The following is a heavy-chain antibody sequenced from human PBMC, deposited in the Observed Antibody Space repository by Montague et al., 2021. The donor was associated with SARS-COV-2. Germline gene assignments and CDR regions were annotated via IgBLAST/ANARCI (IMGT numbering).Heavy chain of an antibody. D-gene: IGHD2-2*01. CDR3: ARVRAVPAAMRIFSLGRSYYGMDV. J-gene: IGHJ6*02. CDR1: GGSISSSHW. V-gene: IGHV4-4*01. Sequence: ETLSLTCAVSGGSISSSHWWSWVRQPPGKGLEWIGEIYHSGSTNYNPSLKSRVTISIDKSKNQFSLKLSSVTAADTAVYCCARVRAVPAAMRIFSLGRSYYGMDVWGQGTTVTVSS. CDR2: IYHSGST.